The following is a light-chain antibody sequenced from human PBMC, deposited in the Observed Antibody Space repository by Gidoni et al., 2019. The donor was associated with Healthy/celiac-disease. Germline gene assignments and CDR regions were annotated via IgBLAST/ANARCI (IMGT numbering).Light chain of an antibody. CDR3: QQYGSSPQT. CDR2: GAS. Sequence: EIVLTQSPGTLSLSPGERATLSCRASQSVSSSYLAWYQQKPGQAPRLLIYGASSRATGIPDSFSGSGYGTDFTLTISRLEPEDFAVYYCQQYGSSPQTFGQGTKLEIK. J-gene: IGKJ2*01. V-gene: IGKV3-20*01. CDR1: QSVSSSY.